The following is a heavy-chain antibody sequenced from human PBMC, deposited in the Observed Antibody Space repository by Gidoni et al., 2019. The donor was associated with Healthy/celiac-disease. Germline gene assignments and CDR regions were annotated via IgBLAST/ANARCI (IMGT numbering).Heavy chain of an antibody. V-gene: IGHV3-21*01. CDR2: ISSSISYI. D-gene: IGHD2-15*01. J-gene: IGHJ3*02. CDR3: ARGEDIVVVVAAIPDAFDI. Sequence: EVQLVESGGGLVKPGGSLRLSCAASGFTFSSYSMNWVRQAPGKGLEWVSSISSSISYIYYADSVKGRFTISRDNAKNSLYLQMNSLRAEDTAVYYCARGEDIVVVVAAIPDAFDIWGQGTMVTVSS. CDR1: GFTFSSYS.